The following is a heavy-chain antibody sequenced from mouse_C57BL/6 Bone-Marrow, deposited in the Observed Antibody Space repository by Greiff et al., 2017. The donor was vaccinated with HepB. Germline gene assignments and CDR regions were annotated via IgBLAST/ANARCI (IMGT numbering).Heavy chain of an antibody. V-gene: IGHV14-4*01. D-gene: IGHD1-1*01. J-gene: IGHJ2*01. CDR3: TTEVLRSDY. CDR2: IDPENGDT. CDR1: GFNIKDDY. Sequence: EVKLMESGAELVRPGASVKLSCTASGFNIKDDYMHWVKQRPEQGLEWIGWIDPENGDTEYASKFQGKATITADTSSNTAYLQLSSLTSEDTAVYYCTTEVLRSDYWGQGTTLTVSS.